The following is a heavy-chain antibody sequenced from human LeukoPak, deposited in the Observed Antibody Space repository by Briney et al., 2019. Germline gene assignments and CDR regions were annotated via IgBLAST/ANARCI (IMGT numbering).Heavy chain of an antibody. CDR2: IKEDGSEK. V-gene: IGHV3-7*04. J-gene: IGHJ3*02. CDR3: ARDLSFDI. Sequence: PGGSLRLSCAASRFTFSDYWMNWVRQAPGKGLEWVATIKEDGSEKLYVDSVKGRFTISRDNAKNSLYLQMNSLRGEDTAVYYCARDLSFDIWGQGTMVTASS. CDR1: RFTFSDYW.